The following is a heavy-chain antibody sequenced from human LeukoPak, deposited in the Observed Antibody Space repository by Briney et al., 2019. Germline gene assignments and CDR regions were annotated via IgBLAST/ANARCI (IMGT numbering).Heavy chain of an antibody. CDR2: IVVGSGNT. Sequence: GASVKVSCKASGFTFTSSAVQWVRQARGQRLEWIGWIVVGSGNTNYAQKFQERVTITRDMSTSTVYMELSSLRSEDTAVYYCFYCSSTSCYTDYWGQGTLVTVSS. CDR3: FYCSSTSCYTDY. D-gene: IGHD2-2*02. V-gene: IGHV1-58*01. J-gene: IGHJ4*02. CDR1: GFTFTSSA.